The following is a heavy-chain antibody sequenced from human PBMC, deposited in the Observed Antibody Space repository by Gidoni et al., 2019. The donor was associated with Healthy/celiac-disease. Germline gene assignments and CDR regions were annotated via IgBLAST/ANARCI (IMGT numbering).Heavy chain of an antibody. V-gene: IGHV4-59*01. CDR2: IYYSGRT. CDR3: ARSKQWLANFDY. J-gene: IGHJ4*02. D-gene: IGHD6-19*01. Sequence: QVQLQESGPGLVKPSETLSLTCSVAGGPISSYYWSWIRQPPGKGLEWIWYIYYSGRTNYNPSLKSRVTISVDTSKNQFSLKLSSVTAADTAVYYCARSKQWLANFDYWGQGTLVTFSS. CDR1: GGPISSYY.